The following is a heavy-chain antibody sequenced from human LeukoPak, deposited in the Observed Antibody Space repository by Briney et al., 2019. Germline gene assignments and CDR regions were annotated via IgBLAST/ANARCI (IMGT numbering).Heavy chain of an antibody. Sequence: GGSLRLSCAASGFTFSNAWMSWVRQAPGKGLEWVAFIRFDETNRYYADSVKGRFTISRDNPRNSLYLQMNSLRAEDTAVYYCAKEIWPTVTTPGWTYFDYWGQGTLVTVSS. D-gene: IGHD4-17*01. CDR1: GFTFSNAW. CDR3: AKEIWPTVTTPGWTYFDY. CDR2: IRFDETNR. J-gene: IGHJ4*02. V-gene: IGHV3-30*02.